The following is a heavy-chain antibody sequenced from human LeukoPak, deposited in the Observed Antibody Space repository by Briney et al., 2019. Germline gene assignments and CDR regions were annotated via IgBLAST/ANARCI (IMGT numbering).Heavy chain of an antibody. CDR3: ARSFNSGNDY. Sequence: GGSLRLSCAASGFTFSTYGMHWVRQAPGKGLEYVSAISGNGLSTYYADSVKGRFTVSRDNSKDTLYLQMGSLRPEDMAVYYCARSFNSGNDYWGQGTLVTVSS. J-gene: IGHJ4*02. CDR1: GFTFSTYG. D-gene: IGHD1-26*01. V-gene: IGHV3-64*02. CDR2: ISGNGLST.